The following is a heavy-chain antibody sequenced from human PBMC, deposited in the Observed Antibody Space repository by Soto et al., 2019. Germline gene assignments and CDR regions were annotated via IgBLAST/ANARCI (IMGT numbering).Heavy chain of an antibody. CDR2: IKSKTDGGTT. CDR3: TTNSEYSSSPLYMDV. V-gene: IGHV3-15*01. Sequence: EVQLVESGGGLVKPGGSLRLSCAASGLTFSNAWMSWVRQAPGKGLEWVGRIKSKTDGGTTDYAAPVKGRFTISRDDSKNTLYLQMNSLKTEDTAVYYCTTNSEYSSSPLYMDVWGKGTTVTVSS. CDR1: GLTFSNAW. D-gene: IGHD6-6*01. J-gene: IGHJ6*03.